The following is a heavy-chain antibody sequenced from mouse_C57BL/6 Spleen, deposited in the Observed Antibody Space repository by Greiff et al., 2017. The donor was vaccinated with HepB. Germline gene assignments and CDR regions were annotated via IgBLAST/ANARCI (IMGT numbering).Heavy chain of an antibody. D-gene: IGHD2-10*02. J-gene: IGHJ4*01. CDR2: IDPSDSYT. CDR1: GYTFTSYW. V-gene: IGHV1-69*01. Sequence: QVQLQQPGAELVMPGASVKLSCKASGYTFTSYWMHWVKQRPGQGLEWIGEIDPSDSYTNYNQKFKGKSTLTVDKSSSTAYMQLSSLTSEDSAVYYCARRGYGKGYAMDYWGQGTSVTVSS. CDR3: ARRGYGKGYAMDY.